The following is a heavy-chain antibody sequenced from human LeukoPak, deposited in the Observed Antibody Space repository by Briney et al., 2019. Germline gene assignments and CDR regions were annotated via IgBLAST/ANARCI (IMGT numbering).Heavy chain of an antibody. CDR3: AREAMYSYGNNFDY. V-gene: IGHV4-59*02. J-gene: IGHJ4*02. CDR1: GSTVSSNY. Sequence: GSLRLSCAASGSTVSSNYMSWIRQPPGKGLEWIGYIYYSGSTNYNPSLKSRVTISVDTSKNQFSLKLSSVTAADTAVYHCAREAMYSYGNNFDYWGQGTLVTVSS. D-gene: IGHD5-18*01. CDR2: IYYSGST.